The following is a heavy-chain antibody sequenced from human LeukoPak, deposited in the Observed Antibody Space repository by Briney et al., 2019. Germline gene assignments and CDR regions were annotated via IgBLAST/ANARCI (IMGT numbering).Heavy chain of an antibody. CDR1: GGSISSYY. V-gene: IGHV4-59*01. Sequence: SETLSLTCTVSGGSISSYYWSWIRQPPGKGLEWIRYIYYSGSTNYNPSLKSRVTISVDTSKNQFSLKLSSVTAADTAVYYCASSHDYDSSGYFVGYYFDYWGQGTLVTVSS. D-gene: IGHD3-22*01. CDR2: IYYSGST. CDR3: ASSHDYDSSGYFVGYYFDY. J-gene: IGHJ4*02.